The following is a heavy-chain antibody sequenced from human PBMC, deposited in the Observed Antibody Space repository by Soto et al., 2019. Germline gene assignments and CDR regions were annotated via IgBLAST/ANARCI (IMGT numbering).Heavy chain of an antibody. D-gene: IGHD6-19*01. CDR2: IYYSGST. CDR1: GGSISSGGYY. Sequence: QVQLQESGPGLVKPSQTLSLTCTVSGGSISSGGYYWSWIRQHPGKGLEWIGYIYYSGSTYYNPSLKSRVTISVDTSKNQFSLKLSSMSAADTAVYYCVREDGAVAVYHWGQGTLVTVSS. V-gene: IGHV4-31*03. J-gene: IGHJ5*02. CDR3: VREDGAVAVYH.